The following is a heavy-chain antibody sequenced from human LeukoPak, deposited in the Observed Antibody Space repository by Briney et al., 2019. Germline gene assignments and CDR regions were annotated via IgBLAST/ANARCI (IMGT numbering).Heavy chain of an antibody. V-gene: IGHV4-61*01. Sequence: SETLSLTCTVSGGSVSSGSYYWSWIRQPPGKGLEWIGYIYYSGSTNYNPSLKSRVTISVDTSKNQFSLRLSSVTAADTAVYYCARVPDYGDSVFDYWGQGTLVTVSS. CDR2: IYYSGST. D-gene: IGHD4-17*01. CDR3: ARVPDYGDSVFDY. J-gene: IGHJ4*02. CDR1: GGSVSSGSYY.